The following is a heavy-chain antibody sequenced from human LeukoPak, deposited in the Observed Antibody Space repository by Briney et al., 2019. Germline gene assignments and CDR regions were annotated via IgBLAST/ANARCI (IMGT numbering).Heavy chain of an antibody. D-gene: IGHD6-19*01. CDR1: GGTFSSYA. CDR3: ARTPEESAGTIDY. CDR2: IIPIFGTA. V-gene: IGHV1-69*13. Sequence: GASVKVSCKASGGTFSSYAISWVRQAPGQGLEWMGGIIPIFGTANYAQKFQGRVTITADESTSTAYMELSSLRSEDTAVYYCARTPEESAGTIDYWGQGTLVTVSS. J-gene: IGHJ4*02.